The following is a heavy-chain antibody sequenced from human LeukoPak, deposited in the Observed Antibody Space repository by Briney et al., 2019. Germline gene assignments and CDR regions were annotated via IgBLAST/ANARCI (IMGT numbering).Heavy chain of an antibody. J-gene: IGHJ4*02. CDR3: ARTSSGWLNFDY. D-gene: IGHD6-19*01. V-gene: IGHV3-66*01. CDR1: GFIFSNYW. CDR2: IYSGGRT. Sequence: GGSLRLSCAASGFIFSNYWMSWVRQAPGKGLEWVSVIYSGGRTYYADSVKGRFTISRDNSKNTLYLQMNSLRAEDTAVYYCARTSSGWLNFDYWGQGTLVTVSS.